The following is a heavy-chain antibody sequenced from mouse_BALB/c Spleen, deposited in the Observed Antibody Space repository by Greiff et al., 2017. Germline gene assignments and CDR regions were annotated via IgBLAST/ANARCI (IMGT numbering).Heavy chain of an antibody. CDR1: GFTFSSYT. D-gene: IGHD3-1*01. CDR3: TRGSGYWFAY. CDR2: ISSGGSYT. Sequence: EVKVVESGGGLVKPGGSLKLSCAASGFTFSSYTMSWVRQTPEKRLEWVATISSGGSYTYYPDSVKGRFTISRDNAKNTLYLQMSSLKSEDTAMYYCTRGSGYWFAYWGQGTLVTVSA. J-gene: IGHJ3*01. V-gene: IGHV5-6-4*01.